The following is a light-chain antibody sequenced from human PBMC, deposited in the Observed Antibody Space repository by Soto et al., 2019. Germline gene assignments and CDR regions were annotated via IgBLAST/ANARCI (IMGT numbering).Light chain of an antibody. V-gene: IGLV1-44*01. CDR3: ATWDDSVYV. CDR1: PANIGTNS. J-gene: IGLJ1*01. Sequence: QLVLTQPPSVSGTPGQRVTISCSGSPANIGTNSVNWFQHLPGTAPKLLIYTNNQRPSGVPDRFSGSRSGTSASLDISGLQSEDEADYYCATWDDSVYVFGSGTKLTVL. CDR2: TNN.